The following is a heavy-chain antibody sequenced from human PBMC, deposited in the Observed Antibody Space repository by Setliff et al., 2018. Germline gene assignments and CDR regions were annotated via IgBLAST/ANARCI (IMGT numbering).Heavy chain of an antibody. D-gene: IGHD6-6*01. V-gene: IGHV4-34*01. CDR2: INHRGST. CDR1: GGTFSDYY. Sequence: SETLSLTCAAYGGTFSDYYWTWIRQPPGNGLEWIGEINHRGSTNYNPSLKSRATISIDTSKDQFSLKLISMSAADTAVYYCARGRNIAARLLDSWGQGTLVTVSS. J-gene: IGHJ4*02. CDR3: ARGRNIAARLLDS.